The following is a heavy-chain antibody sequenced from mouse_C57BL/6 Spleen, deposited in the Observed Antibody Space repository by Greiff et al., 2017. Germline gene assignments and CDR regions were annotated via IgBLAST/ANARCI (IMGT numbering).Heavy chain of an antibody. CDR2: ISSGSSTI. CDR3: ARTTVVAKDWYFGG. V-gene: IGHV5-17*01. CDR1: GFTFSDYG. D-gene: IGHD1-1*01. Sequence: EVQLVESGGGLVKPGGSLKLSCAASGFTFSDYGMHWVRQAPEKGLEWVAYISSGSSTIYYADTVKGRFTISRDNAKNTLFMQMTSLRSEDTAMYYCARTTVVAKDWYFGGWGTGTTVTVSS. J-gene: IGHJ1*03.